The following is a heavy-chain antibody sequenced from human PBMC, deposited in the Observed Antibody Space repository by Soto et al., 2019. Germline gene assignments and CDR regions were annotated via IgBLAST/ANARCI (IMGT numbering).Heavy chain of an antibody. D-gene: IGHD2-15*01. V-gene: IGHV1-8*01. Sequence: QVQLVQSGAEVKKPGASVKVSCKASGYTFTSYDINWVRQATGQGLEWMGWMNPNSGNTGYAQKFQGRVTMTRNTSISTAYRGLSSLRSEDTAVYYCARVRIGYCSGGSCPNWFDPWGQGTLVTVSS. CDR2: MNPNSGNT. J-gene: IGHJ5*02. CDR3: ARVRIGYCSGGSCPNWFDP. CDR1: GYTFTSYD.